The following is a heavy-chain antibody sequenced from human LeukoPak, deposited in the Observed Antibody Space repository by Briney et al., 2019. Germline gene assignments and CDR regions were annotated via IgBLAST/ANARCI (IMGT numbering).Heavy chain of an antibody. D-gene: IGHD4-23*01. J-gene: IGHJ3*02. V-gene: IGHV3-30*02. CDR3: AKEGTYYGGGAFDI. CDR2: IRYDGGNK. CDR1: GFTFSSYG. Sequence: TGGSLRLSCGASGFTFSSYGMHWVRQAPGKGLEWVTFIRYDGGNKYYADSVKGRFTISRDNSKNTLYLQMNSLRAEDTAVYYCAKEGTYYGGGAFDIWGQGTMVTVSS.